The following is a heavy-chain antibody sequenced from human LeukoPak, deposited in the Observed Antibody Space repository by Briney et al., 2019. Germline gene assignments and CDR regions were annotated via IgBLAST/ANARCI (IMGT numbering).Heavy chain of an antibody. CDR2: IWYDGSNK. CDR1: GFTFSSYG. J-gene: IGHJ6*03. D-gene: IGHD4-17*01. V-gene: IGHV3-33*06. Sequence: GGSLRLSCAASGFTFSSYGMHWVRQAPGKGLEWVAVIWYDGSNKYYADSVKGRFTISRDNSKNTLYLQMNSLRAEDTAVYYCAKSGLTTVTTYYYMDVWGKGTTVPVSS. CDR3: AKSGLTTVTTYYYMDV.